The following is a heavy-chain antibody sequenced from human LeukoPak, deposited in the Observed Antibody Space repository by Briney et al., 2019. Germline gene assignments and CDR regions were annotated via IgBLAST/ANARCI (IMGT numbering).Heavy chain of an antibody. V-gene: IGHV3-7*01. CDR3: LSGPGH. CDR1: GFIFRNVW. CDR2: INEDGSEK. J-gene: IGHJ4*02. Sequence: GGSLILSCAAAGFIFRNVWMGGVRPAPGKGLQWVASINEDGSEKYYVDSVKGGFTISRDNAKNSLYLQMNILRAKDTAVFYCLSGPGHCGQGTLVTVSS.